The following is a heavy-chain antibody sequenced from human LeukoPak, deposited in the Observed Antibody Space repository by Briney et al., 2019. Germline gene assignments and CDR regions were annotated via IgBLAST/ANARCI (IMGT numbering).Heavy chain of an antibody. CDR3: ARSQAAADGYYYYYMDV. J-gene: IGHJ6*03. CDR2: INHSGST. CDR1: VGSFSGYY. D-gene: IGHD6-13*01. V-gene: IGHV4-34*01. Sequence: SETLSLTCAVYVGSFSGYYWSWIRQPPGKGLEWIGEINHSGSTNYNPSLKSRVTISVDTSKNQFSLKLSSVTAADTAVYYCARSQAAADGYYYYYMDVWGKGTTVTVSS.